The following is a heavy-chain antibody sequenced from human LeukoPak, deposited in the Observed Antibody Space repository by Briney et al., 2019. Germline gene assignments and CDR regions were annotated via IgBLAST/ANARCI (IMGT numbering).Heavy chain of an antibody. CDR3: ARAGSFRFDY. D-gene: IGHD3-10*01. CDR2: ISTDGSTT. Sequence: PGGSLRLSCAASGFTFSSYWIHWVRQAPGKGLVWVSRISTDGSTTNYADSVKGRFTISRDNAKNTLYLQMNDLRAEDTAVYYCARAGSFRFDYRGQGTLVTVSS. V-gene: IGHV3-74*01. CDR1: GFTFSSYW. J-gene: IGHJ4*02.